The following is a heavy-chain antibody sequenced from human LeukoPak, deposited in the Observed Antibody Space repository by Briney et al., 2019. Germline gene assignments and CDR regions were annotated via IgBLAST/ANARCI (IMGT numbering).Heavy chain of an antibody. CDR1: GYTFTSYG. CDR2: ISAYNGNT. D-gene: IGHD3-10*01. CDR3: ARGYTMVRGVKNIKAPTRFDP. Sequence: ASVKVSCKASGYTFTSYGISWVRQAPGQGLEWMGWISAYNGNTNYAQKLQGRVTMTTDTSTSTAYMELRSLRSDDTAVYYCARGYTMVRGVKNIKAPTRFDPWGQGTLVTVSS. J-gene: IGHJ5*02. V-gene: IGHV1-18*01.